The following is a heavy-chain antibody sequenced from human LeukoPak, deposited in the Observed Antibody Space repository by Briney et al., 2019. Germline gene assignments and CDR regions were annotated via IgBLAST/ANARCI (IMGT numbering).Heavy chain of an antibody. CDR2: ITTGSSYI. J-gene: IGHJ6*03. CDR3: ARVEATTARSYYYYYMDV. CDR1: GFSFTGYA. Sequence: PGGSLRLSCSASGFSFTGYAMNWVRQPPGKGLEWVSSITTGSSYIYYADSVRGRFSVSRDNAKNSLYLEMNSLRAEDTAVYYCARVEATTARSYYYYYMDVWGKGTTVTVSS. V-gene: IGHV3-21*06. D-gene: IGHD1-1*01.